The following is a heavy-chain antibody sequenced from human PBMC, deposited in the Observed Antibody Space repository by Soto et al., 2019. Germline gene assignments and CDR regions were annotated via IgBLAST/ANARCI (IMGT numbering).Heavy chain of an antibody. CDR2: TYYRSKWYN. CDR1: GDSVYSNSAA. V-gene: IGHV6-1*01. J-gene: IGHJ6*02. Sequence: SQTLSLTCVISGDSVYSNSAAWNWIRQSPSRGLEWLGRTYYRSKWYNDYAVSVKSRITVNPDTSKNQVSLQLNSVTPEDTAVYYCARERWLAGNYYYGMDVWGQGTTVTVSS. D-gene: IGHD6-19*01. CDR3: ARERWLAGNYYYGMDV.